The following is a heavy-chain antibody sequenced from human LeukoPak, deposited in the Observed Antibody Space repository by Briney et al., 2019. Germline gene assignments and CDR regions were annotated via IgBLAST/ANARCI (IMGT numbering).Heavy chain of an antibody. CDR3: ARGFLAYYDNIGSLK. Sequence: PWGSLRLSCAASGFTFSSYWMHWVRQVPGKGLVWVSRISSDGRSTNYADSVKGRFTISRDNAKNTLHLQMNSLRDEDTAVYYCARGFLAYYDNIGSLKWGQGTRVTVSS. D-gene: IGHD3-22*01. CDR1: GFTFSSYW. J-gene: IGHJ4*02. CDR2: ISSDGRST. V-gene: IGHV3-74*01.